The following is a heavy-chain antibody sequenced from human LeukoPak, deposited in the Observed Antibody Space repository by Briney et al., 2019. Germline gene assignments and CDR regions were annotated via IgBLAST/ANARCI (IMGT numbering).Heavy chain of an antibody. CDR3: AKDGVGATSLDC. D-gene: IGHD1-26*01. J-gene: IGHJ4*02. Sequence: GGSLRLSCSVSGFTFSNYAMHWVRQAPGKGLEWVAVIWHDGSYEYYADSVKGRFTISRDSSKNTLYLQMNSLRAEDTAVYYCAKDGVGATSLDCWGQGTLVTVSS. V-gene: IGHV3-33*06. CDR2: IWHDGSYE. CDR1: GFTFSNYA.